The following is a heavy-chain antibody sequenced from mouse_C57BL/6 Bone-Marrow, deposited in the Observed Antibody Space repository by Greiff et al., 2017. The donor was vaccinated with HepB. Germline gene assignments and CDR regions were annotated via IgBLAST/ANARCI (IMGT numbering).Heavy chain of an antibody. CDR2: IHPSDSDT. Sequence: VKLQQPGAELVKPGASVKVSCKASGFTFTSYWMHWVKQRPGQGLEWIGRIHPSDSDTNYNQKFKGKATLTVDKSSSTDYMQLSSLTSEDSAVYYCAIKRTHYGSSYYYAMDYWGQGTSLTVSS. J-gene: IGHJ4*01. D-gene: IGHD1-1*01. V-gene: IGHV1-74*01. CDR3: AIKRTHYGSSYYYAMDY. CDR1: GFTFTSYW.